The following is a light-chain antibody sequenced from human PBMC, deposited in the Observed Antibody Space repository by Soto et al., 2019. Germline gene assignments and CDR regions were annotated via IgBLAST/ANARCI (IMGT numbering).Light chain of an antibody. CDR1: QSVSSSY. V-gene: IGKV3-20*01. CDR2: GAS. J-gene: IGKJ2*01. CDR3: QLYGSSPPGYT. Sequence: EIALTQSPGTLSLSPGERATLSCRASQSVSSSYLAWYQQKPGQAPRLLIYGASSRATGIPDRFSGSGSGTDFTLTISRLEPEDFAVYYCQLYGSSPPGYTLGQGTKLEMK.